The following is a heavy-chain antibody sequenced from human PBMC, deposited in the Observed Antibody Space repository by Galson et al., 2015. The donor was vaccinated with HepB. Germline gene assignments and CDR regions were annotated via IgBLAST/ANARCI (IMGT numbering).Heavy chain of an antibody. D-gene: IGHD5-24*01. Sequence: SLRLSCAASGFTFDDYTMHWVRQAPGKGLEWVSLISWDGGSTYYADSVKGRFTISRGNSKNSLYLQMNSLRTEDTALYYCAKDKVGDGYTQFDYWGQGTLVTVSS. V-gene: IGHV3-43*01. CDR3: AKDKVGDGYTQFDY. CDR2: ISWDGGST. CDR1: GFTFDDYT. J-gene: IGHJ4*02.